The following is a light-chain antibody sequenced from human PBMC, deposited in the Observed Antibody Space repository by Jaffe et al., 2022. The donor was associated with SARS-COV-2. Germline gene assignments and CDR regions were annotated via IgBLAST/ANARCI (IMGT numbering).Light chain of an antibody. CDR1: QSISSW. CDR2: KAS. Sequence: DIPMTQSPSTLSAFVGDRVTITCRASQSISSWLAWYQQKPGKAPKLLIYKASSLESGVPSRFSGSGSGTEFTLTISSLQPDDFATYYCQQYNSYSWTFGQGTKVEIK. V-gene: IGKV1-5*03. J-gene: IGKJ1*01. CDR3: QQYNSYSWT.